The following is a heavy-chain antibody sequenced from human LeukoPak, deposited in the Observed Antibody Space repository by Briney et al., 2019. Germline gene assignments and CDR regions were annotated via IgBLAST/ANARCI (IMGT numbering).Heavy chain of an antibody. CDR3: ARDRLGYCTNGVCYPYYFDY. J-gene: IGHJ4*02. D-gene: IGHD2-8*01. Sequence: SETLSLTCTVSGGSISSYYWSWIRQPPGKGLEWIGYIYYSGSTNYNPSLKSRVTMSVDTSKNQFSLKLSSVTAADTAVYYCARDRLGYCTNGVCYPYYFDYWGQGTLVTVSS. CDR1: GGSISSYY. V-gene: IGHV4-59*01. CDR2: IYYSGST.